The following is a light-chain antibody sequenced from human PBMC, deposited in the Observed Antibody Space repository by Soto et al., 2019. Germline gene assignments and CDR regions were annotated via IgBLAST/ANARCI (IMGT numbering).Light chain of an antibody. CDR1: QSVSGW. CDR3: QHYNDYSYT. V-gene: IGKV1-5*03. CDR2: QAS. J-gene: IGKJ2*01. Sequence: DIQMTQSPSSVSASVGDRVTITCRASQSVSGWLAWYQQKPGKVPKLLIYQASTLGDGVPSRFSGSGSGTEFTLTISSLQPDDSATYYCQHYNDYSYTFGPGTKVDIK.